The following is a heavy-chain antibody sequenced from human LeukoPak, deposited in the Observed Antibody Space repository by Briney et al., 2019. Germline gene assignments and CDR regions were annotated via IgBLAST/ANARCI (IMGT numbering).Heavy chain of an antibody. CDR3: ARDSGTTGEVKFDP. J-gene: IGHJ5*02. Sequence: SETLSLTCAVYGGSFSGYYWSWIRQPPGKGLEWIGEINHSGSTNYNPSLKSRVRLSVDTSKNQFSLKLNSVTAADTAIYFCARDSGTTGEVKFDPWGQGTLVTVSS. CDR2: INHSGST. D-gene: IGHD3-10*01. V-gene: IGHV4-34*01. CDR1: GGSFSGYY.